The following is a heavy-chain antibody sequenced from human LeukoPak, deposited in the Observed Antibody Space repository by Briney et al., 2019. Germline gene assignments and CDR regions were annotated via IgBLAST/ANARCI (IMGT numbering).Heavy chain of an antibody. CDR1: GFTFSSYA. CDR2: INQDGSEK. Sequence: GGSLRLSCAASGFTFSSYAMIWVRQAPGKGLEWVANINQDGSEKYYLDSVKGRFTISRDNAKNSLYLQMNSLRAEDSAVYYCARDRYYYDTSGYYYFDCWGQGTLVTVSS. J-gene: IGHJ4*02. D-gene: IGHD3-22*01. V-gene: IGHV3-7*04. CDR3: ARDRYYYDTSGYYYFDC.